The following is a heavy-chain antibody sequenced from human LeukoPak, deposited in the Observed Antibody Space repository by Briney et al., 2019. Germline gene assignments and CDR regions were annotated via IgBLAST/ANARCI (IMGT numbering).Heavy chain of an antibody. J-gene: IGHJ4*02. CDR3: ARAPIVVVSTPSFDT. V-gene: IGHV4-38-2*02. D-gene: IGHD3-22*01. CDR2: MYHSGNT. Sequence: SETLSLTCTVSGNSISSGYYWDWIRQPPGKGLEWIGSMYHSGNTYYNPSLKSRVTISVDTSKNQFALKLSSVTAADTAVYYCARAPIVVVSTPSFDTWGQGILVTVSS. CDR1: GNSISSGYY.